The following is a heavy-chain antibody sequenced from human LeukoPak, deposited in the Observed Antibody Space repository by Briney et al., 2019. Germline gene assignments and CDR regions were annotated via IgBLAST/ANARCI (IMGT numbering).Heavy chain of an antibody. D-gene: IGHD2-8*01. V-gene: IGHV1-8*01. CDR2: MNHNRGNT. Sequence: ASVKVSCKSSGYTFTSYDINWVRQATGQGLEGMGWMNHNRGNTGYAQKFQGRVTMTRNTSISTAYMELSSLRSEDTAVYYCARGSLGYCTNGVCYACRGFDYWGQGTLVTVSS. CDR1: GYTFTSYD. CDR3: ARGSLGYCTNGVCYACRGFDY. J-gene: IGHJ4*02.